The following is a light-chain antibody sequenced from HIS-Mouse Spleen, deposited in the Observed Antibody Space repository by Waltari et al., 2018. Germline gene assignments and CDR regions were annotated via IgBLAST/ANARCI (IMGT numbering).Light chain of an antibody. CDR1: ALPKKY. J-gene: IGLJ2*01. CDR2: KDS. V-gene: IGLV3-27*01. CDR3: YSAADNSGV. Sequence: SYELTQPPSVSVSPGQTARITCSGDALPKKYAYWYQQKSGQAPVLVIYKDSERPSGIPERFSGSSSVTTVTLTISGAQVEDEADYYCYSAADNSGVFGGGTKLTVL.